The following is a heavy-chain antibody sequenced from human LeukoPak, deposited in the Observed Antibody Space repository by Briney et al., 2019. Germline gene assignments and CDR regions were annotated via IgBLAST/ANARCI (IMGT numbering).Heavy chain of an antibody. Sequence: GASVKVSCKASGYTFTGYYMHWVRQAPGQGLEWMGWINPNSGGTNYAQKLQGRVTMTTDTSTSTACMELRSLRSDDTAVYYCARDHGIAVAGDFDYWGQGTLVTVSS. D-gene: IGHD6-19*01. CDR2: INPNSGGT. CDR1: GYTFTGYY. CDR3: ARDHGIAVAGDFDY. J-gene: IGHJ4*02. V-gene: IGHV1-2*02.